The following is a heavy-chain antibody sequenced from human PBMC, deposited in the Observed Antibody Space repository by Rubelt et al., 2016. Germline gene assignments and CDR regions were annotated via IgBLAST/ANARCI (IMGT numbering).Heavy chain of an antibody. CDR2: INTSGGST. Sequence: QVQPVQSGAEVKKPGASVKVSCKASGYTFTSYYMHWVRQAPGQGLEWMGIINTSGGSTSYAQKFRGRVTMTRETSTSTVYMELGSLRSEDTAVYYCARSPRYDFEDNWFDPWGQGTLVTVSS. V-gene: IGHV1-46*01. J-gene: IGHJ5*02. CDR1: GYTFTSYY. D-gene: IGHD3-3*01. CDR3: ARSPRYDFEDNWFDP.